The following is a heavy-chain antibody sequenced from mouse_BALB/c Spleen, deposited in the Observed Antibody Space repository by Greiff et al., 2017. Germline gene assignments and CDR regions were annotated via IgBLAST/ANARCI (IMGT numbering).Heavy chain of an antibody. D-gene: IGHD2-10*01. V-gene: IGHV5-17*02. CDR1: GFTFSSFG. Sequence: EVQRVESGGGLVQPGGSRKLSCAASGFTFSSFGMHWVRQAPEKGLEWVAYISSGSSTIYYADTVKGRFTISRDNPKNTLFLQMTSLRSEDTAMYYCARPTMVTRLFDYWGQGTTLTVSS. J-gene: IGHJ2*01. CDR3: ARPTMVTRLFDY. CDR2: ISSGSSTI.